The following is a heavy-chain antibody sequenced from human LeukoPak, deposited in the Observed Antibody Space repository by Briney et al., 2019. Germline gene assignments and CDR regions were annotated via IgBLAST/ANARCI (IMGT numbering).Heavy chain of an antibody. V-gene: IGHV1-46*01. CDR1: GYTFTSYY. Sequence: GASVKVSCKTSGYTFTSYYMEWVRQAPGQGLEWMGIINPSGGSTTYAQKFQGRVTMTSDTSTSTVYMKLSSLRSEDTAVYYCARGSQLPWFGEFSDLTSLNFDYWGQGTLVTVSS. D-gene: IGHD3-10*01. CDR2: INPSGGST. J-gene: IGHJ4*02. CDR3: ARGSQLPWFGEFSDLTSLNFDY.